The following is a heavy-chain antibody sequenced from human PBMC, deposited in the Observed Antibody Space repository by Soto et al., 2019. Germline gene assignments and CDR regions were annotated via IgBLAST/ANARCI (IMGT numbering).Heavy chain of an antibody. V-gene: IGHV3-23*01. CDR2: ISGSGGST. Sequence: EVQLLESGGGLVQPGGSLRLSCAASGFTFSSYAMSWVRQAPGKGLEWVSAISGSGGSTYYADSVKGRFTISRDNSKNTLYLQMNSLSAEDTAVYYWAKDLEGSLSDGGAWFDPWGQGTLVTVSS. D-gene: IGHD2-21*02. CDR1: GFTFSSYA. CDR3: AKDLEGSLSDGGAWFDP. J-gene: IGHJ5*02.